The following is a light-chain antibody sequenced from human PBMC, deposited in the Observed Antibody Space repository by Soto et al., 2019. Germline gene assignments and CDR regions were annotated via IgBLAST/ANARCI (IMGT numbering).Light chain of an antibody. CDR3: SSYTRSSRPV. CDR2: EVT. CDR1: SNDVGGYDY. V-gene: IGLV2-14*01. Sequence: QSALTQPASVSGSPGQSITISCTGSSNDVGGYDYVSWYQQHPGKAPKLMIYEVTNRPSGVSSRFSGSKSGDTASLTISGLQAEDEADYYCSSYTRSSRPVFGVGTKLTVL. J-gene: IGLJ3*02.